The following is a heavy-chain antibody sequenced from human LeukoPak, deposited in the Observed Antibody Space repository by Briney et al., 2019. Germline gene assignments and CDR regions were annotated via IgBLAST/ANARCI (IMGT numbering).Heavy chain of an antibody. V-gene: IGHV3-13*01. CDR1: GFTFSSYD. D-gene: IGHD3-10*01. Sequence: GGSLRLSCAASGFTFSSYDMHWVRQATGKGLEWVSAIGTAGDTYYPGSVKGRFTISRENAKNSLYLQMNSLRAGDTAVYYCARSFGSFDAFDIWGQGTMVTVSS. J-gene: IGHJ3*02. CDR2: IGTAGDT. CDR3: ARSFGSFDAFDI.